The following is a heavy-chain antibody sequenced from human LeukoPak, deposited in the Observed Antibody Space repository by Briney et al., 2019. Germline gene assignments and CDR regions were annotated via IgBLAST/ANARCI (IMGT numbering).Heavy chain of an antibody. J-gene: IGHJ4*02. D-gene: IGHD3-10*01. CDR2: MKTDGTRI. CDR1: GFMFSNSW. CDR3: ARGADHGGSYYPD. V-gene: IGHV3-74*01. Sequence: GGSLRLSCAASGFMFSNSWMYWVRQGPGKGPVWVSRMKTDGTRIEYADSVKGRFTISRDNAKNTLFLQMSSLRVEDTAVYYCARGADHGGSYYPDWGQGTRVTVSS.